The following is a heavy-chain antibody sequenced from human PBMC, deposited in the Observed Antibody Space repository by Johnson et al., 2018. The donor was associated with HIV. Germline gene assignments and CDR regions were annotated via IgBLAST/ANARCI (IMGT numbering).Heavy chain of an antibody. V-gene: IGHV3-66*02. CDR1: GFTFDDYG. CDR2: IYSGDNT. J-gene: IGHJ3*02. D-gene: IGHD5-18*01. Sequence: VQLVESGGGVVRPGGSLRLSCAASGFTFDDYGMSWVRQAPGKGLEWVSLIYSGDNTKYADSVKGRFTIPRDNSKNTLFLQMNSLRPEDTAVYYCARVSLAYSYGYDAFDIWGQGTRVTVSS. CDR3: ARVSLAYSYGYDAFDI.